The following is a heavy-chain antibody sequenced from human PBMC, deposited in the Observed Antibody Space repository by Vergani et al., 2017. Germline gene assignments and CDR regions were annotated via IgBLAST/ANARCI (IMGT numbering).Heavy chain of an antibody. CDR2: VPRNGNT. V-gene: IGHV4-38-2*01. CDR3: ARQNPYGSAHVDF. J-gene: IGHJ4*02. CDR1: GYSVGSGYY. Sequence: QVDLQESGPGLVKSSETLSLNCAVSGYSVGSGYYWGWIRQPPARGLGWIGCVPRNGNTYYTSSLRSRATISRDTPKNQFSLRLTSVTAADTAVYYCARQNPYGSAHVDFWGRGVLVTVSA. D-gene: IGHD3-10*01.